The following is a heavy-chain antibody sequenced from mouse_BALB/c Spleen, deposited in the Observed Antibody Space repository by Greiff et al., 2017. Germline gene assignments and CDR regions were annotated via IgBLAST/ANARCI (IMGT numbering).Heavy chain of an antibody. J-gene: IGHJ2*01. CDR2: IDTSDSYT. Sequence: QVQLQQPGAELVMPGASVKMSCTASGYTFTDYWMHWVKQRPGQGLEWIGAIDTSDSYTSYNQKFKGKATLTVDESSSTAYMQLSSLTSEDSAVYYCARSEDSYFDYWGQGTTLTVSS. V-gene: IGHV1-69*01. CDR1: GYTFTDYW. CDR3: ARSEDSYFDY.